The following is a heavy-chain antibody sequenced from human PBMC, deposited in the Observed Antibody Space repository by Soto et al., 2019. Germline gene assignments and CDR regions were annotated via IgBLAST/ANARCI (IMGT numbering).Heavy chain of an antibody. CDR1: GGSISSGDYY. V-gene: IGHV4-30-4*01. CDR2: IYYSGST. J-gene: IGHJ4*02. CDR3: AREGLLDYYDSSGYLPGYYFDY. Sequence: PSGTLSLTCTFSGGSISSGDYYWSCIRQPPGKGLEWIGYIYYSGSTYYNPSLKSRVTISVDTSKNQFSLKLSSVTAADTAVYYCAREGLLDYYDSSGYLPGYYFDYWGQGTLVTVSS. D-gene: IGHD3-22*01.